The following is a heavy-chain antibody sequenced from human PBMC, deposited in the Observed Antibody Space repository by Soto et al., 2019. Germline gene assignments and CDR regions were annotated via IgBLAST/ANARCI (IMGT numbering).Heavy chain of an antibody. D-gene: IGHD6-13*01. J-gene: IGHJ6*02. Sequence: EVQLLESGGGLVQPGGSLRLSCAASGFTFSSYAMSWVRQAPGKGLEWVSAISGSGGSTYYADSVKGRFTISRDNSKNTLYLQMNSLRAEDTAVYYCAKGRTSYGSWYEHGYYYYGMDVWGQGTTVTVSS. V-gene: IGHV3-23*01. CDR2: ISGSGGST. CDR1: GFTFSSYA. CDR3: AKGRTSYGSWYEHGYYYYGMDV.